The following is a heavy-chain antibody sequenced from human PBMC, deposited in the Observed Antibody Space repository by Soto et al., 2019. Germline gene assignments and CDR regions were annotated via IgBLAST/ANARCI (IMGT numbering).Heavy chain of an antibody. CDR1: GFTFSSYA. CDR3: ARDSGGNSQYY. J-gene: IGHJ4*02. CDR2: ISYDGSNK. V-gene: IGHV3-30-3*01. D-gene: IGHD2-21*02. Sequence: QVQLVESGGGVVQPGRSLRLSCAASGFTFSSYAMHWVRQAPGKGLEWVAVISYDGSNKYYADSVKGRFTISRDNSKNTLYLQMNSLRAEDTAVYYCARDSGGNSQYYWGQGTLVTVSS.